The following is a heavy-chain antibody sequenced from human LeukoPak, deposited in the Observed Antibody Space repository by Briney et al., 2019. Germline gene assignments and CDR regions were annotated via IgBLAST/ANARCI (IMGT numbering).Heavy chain of an antibody. CDR3: ARVTGYIVEDYFDY. Sequence: PSETLSLTCTVSGGSISSSTYYWGWIRQPPGKGLEWFGSIHYSGSTYYNPSLKSRVTISVDTSKNQFSLKLSSVTAADTAVYYCARVTGYIVEDYFDYWGQGTLVTVSS. CDR2: IHYSGST. J-gene: IGHJ4*02. CDR1: GGSISSSTYY. D-gene: IGHD3-22*01. V-gene: IGHV4-39*07.